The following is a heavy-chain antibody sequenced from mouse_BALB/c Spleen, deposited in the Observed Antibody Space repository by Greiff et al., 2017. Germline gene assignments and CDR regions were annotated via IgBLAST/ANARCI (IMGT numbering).Heavy chain of an antibody. CDR1: GFTFSSYY. J-gene: IGHJ3*01. Sequence: EVQLVESGGGLVKLGGSLKLSCAASGFTFSSYYMSWVRQTPEKRLELVAAINSNGGSTYYPDTVKGRFTISRDNAKNTLYLQMSSLKSEDTALYYCARRYYDYGVGCAYWGQGTLVTVSA. CDR2: INSNGGST. V-gene: IGHV5-6-2*01. CDR3: ARRYYDYGVGCAY. D-gene: IGHD2-4*01.